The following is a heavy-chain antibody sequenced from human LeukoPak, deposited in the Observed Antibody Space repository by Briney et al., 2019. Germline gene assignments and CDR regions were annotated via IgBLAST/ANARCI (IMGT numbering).Heavy chain of an antibody. V-gene: IGHV3-13*01. J-gene: IGHJ6*04. Sequence: GGSLRLSCAASGFTFSSYDMHWVRQATGKGLEWVSAIGTAGDTYYPGSVKGRFTISRDNSKNTLYLQMNSLRAEDTAVYYCAKDRLRYCSSTSCSTATDVWGKGTTVTVSS. D-gene: IGHD2-2*01. CDR2: IGTAGDT. CDR1: GFTFSSYD. CDR3: AKDRLRYCSSTSCSTATDV.